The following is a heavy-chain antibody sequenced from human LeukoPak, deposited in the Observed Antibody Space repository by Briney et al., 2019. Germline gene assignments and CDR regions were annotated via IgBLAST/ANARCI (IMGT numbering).Heavy chain of an antibody. V-gene: IGHV1-2*02. CDR3: ARVKAGTHRTFDY. D-gene: IGHD1-7*01. Sequence: ASVKVSCKASGYTFTGYYMHWVRQAPGRGLEWMGWINPNSGGTNYAQKFQGRVTMTRDTSISTAYMELSRLRSDDTAVYYCARVKAGTHRTFDYWGQGTLVTVSS. J-gene: IGHJ4*02. CDR1: GYTFTGYY. CDR2: INPNSGGT.